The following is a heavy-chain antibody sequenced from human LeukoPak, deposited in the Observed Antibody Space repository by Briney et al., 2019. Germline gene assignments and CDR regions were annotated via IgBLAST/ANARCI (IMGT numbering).Heavy chain of an antibody. J-gene: IGHJ4*02. D-gene: IGHD3-9*01. V-gene: IGHV3-30*18. CDR3: ANSYYDILTGYYSEITY. CDR2: ISYDGSNK. Sequence: GRSLRLSCAASGFTFSSYGMHWVRQVPGKGLEWVAVISYDGSNKYYADSVKGRFTISRDNSKNTLYLQMNSLRAEDTAVYYCANSYYDILTGYYSEITYWGQGTLVTVSS. CDR1: GFTFSSYG.